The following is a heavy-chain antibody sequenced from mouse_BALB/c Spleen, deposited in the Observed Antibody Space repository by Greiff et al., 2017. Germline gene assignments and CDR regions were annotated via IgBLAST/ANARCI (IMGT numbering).Heavy chain of an antibody. CDR3: NAYGNSLFAY. CDR2: IDPENGDT. CDR1: GFNIKDYY. Sequence: EVKLMESGAELVRSGASVKLSCTASGFNIKDYYMHWVKQRPEQGLEWIGWIDPENGDTEYAPKFQGKATMTADTSSNTAYLQLSSLTSEDTAVYYCNAYGNSLFAYWGQGTLVTVSA. D-gene: IGHD2-1*01. V-gene: IGHV14-4*02. J-gene: IGHJ3*01.